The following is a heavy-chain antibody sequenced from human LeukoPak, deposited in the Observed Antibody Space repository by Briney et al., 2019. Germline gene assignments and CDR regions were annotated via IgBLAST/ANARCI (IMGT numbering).Heavy chain of an antibody. Sequence: PSETLSLTCTVSGGSISTSLYYWVWIRQPPGKGLEWIGSIYYSGTTYYNPSLRSRVTISIDTSKNQFSLKLRSVTAADTAVYYCARLDYYDSKYYFDYWGQGTLVTVSS. CDR2: IYYSGTT. J-gene: IGHJ4*02. D-gene: IGHD3-22*01. V-gene: IGHV4-39*01. CDR3: ARLDYYDSKYYFDY. CDR1: GGSISTSLYY.